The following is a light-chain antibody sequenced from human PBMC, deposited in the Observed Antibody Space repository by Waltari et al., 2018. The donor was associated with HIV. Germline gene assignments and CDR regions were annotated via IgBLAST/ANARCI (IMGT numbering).Light chain of an antibody. J-gene: IGLJ7*01. CDR3: AVWDDSLDGQPV. CDR2: SDD. CDR1: RPNIGPNT. Sequence: QSVLTQPASASGNPGQRVTISCSGSRPNIGPNTVSWQQQLPATAPKLLSFSDDQRPSGVPDRFSGSKSGTSASLAISGLQFEDEAVYFCAVWDDSLDGQPVFGGGTLLTV. V-gene: IGLV1-44*01.